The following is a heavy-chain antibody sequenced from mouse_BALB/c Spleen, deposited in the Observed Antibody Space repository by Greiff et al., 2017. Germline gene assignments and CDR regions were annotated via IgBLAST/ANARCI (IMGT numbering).Heavy chain of an antibody. J-gene: IGHJ4*01. V-gene: IGHV5-4*02. CDR3: ARRDGNYGGN. CDR1: GFTFSDYY. D-gene: IGHD2-1*01. CDR2: ISDGGSYT. Sequence: EVQLVESGGGLVKPGGSLKLSCAASGFTFSDYYMYWVRQTPEKRLEWVATISDGGSYTYYPDSVKGRFTISRDNAKNNLYLQMSSLKSEDTAMYYCARRDGNYGGNWGQGTSVTVSS.